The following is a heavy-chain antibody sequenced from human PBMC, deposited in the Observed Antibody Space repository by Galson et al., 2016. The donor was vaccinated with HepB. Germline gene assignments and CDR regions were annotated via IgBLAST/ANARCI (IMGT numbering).Heavy chain of an antibody. CDR3: AESIVVVPAAGDAFDM. Sequence: SLRLSCAASGFTFSESAIHWVRQASGKGLEWIGRIRTKTYNYAIVYAESVKGRFTISRDDSKNTAYLEMNSLRAEDTALYYCAESIVVVPAAGDAFDMWGQGTMVTVSP. D-gene: IGHD2-2*01. J-gene: IGHJ3*02. CDR2: IRTKTYNYAI. CDR1: GFTFSESA. V-gene: IGHV3-73*01.